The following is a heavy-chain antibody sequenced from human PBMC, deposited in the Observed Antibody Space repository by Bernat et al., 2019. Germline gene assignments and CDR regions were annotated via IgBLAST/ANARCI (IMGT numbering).Heavy chain of an antibody. D-gene: IGHD2-21*01. Sequence: EVQLVESGGGVVQPGGSLRLSCAASGCTFGGYAMSWVRQAPGKGLEWVSAVHKSGDRTYYADSVKGRFTISRDNSKSTLYLQMNSLRAEDTAAYYCDRYFYGSLNVWGQGTTVTVS. J-gene: IGHJ6*02. CDR2: VHKSGDRT. CDR1: GCTFGGYA. CDR3: DRYFYGSLNV. V-gene: IGHV3-23*04.